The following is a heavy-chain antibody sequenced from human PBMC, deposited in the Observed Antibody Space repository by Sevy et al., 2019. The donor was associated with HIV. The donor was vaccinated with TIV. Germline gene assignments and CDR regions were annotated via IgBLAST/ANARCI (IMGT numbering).Heavy chain of an antibody. J-gene: IGHJ5*02. D-gene: IGHD6-13*01. CDR2: IYYSGST. CDR3: ARNEKGIAAAGRPDSNWFDP. CDR1: GGSISSSSYY. V-gene: IGHV4-39*01. Sequence: SETLSLTCTVSGGSISSSSYYWGWIRQPPGKGLEWIGSIYYSGSTYYNPSLKSRVTISVDTSKNQFSLKLSSVTAADTAVYYCARNEKGIAAAGRPDSNWFDPWGQGTLVTVSS.